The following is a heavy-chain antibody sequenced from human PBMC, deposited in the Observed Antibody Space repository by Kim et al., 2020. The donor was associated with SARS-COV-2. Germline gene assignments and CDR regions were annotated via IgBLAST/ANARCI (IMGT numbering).Heavy chain of an antibody. CDR2: IRSKANSYAT. V-gene: IGHV3-73*01. J-gene: IGHJ6*02. Sequence: GGSLRLSCAASGFTFSGSAMHWVRQASGKGLEWVGRIRSKANSYATAYAASVKGRFTISRDDSKNTAYLQMNSLKTEDTAVYYCNTGWNDEGGYYYYYGMDVWGQGTTVTVSS. D-gene: IGHD1-1*01. CDR3: NTGWNDEGGYYYYYGMDV. CDR1: GFTFSGSA.